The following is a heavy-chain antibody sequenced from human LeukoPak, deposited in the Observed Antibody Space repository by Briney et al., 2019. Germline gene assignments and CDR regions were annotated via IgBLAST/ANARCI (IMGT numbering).Heavy chain of an antibody. J-gene: IGHJ4*02. V-gene: IGHV4-61*01. Sequence: SETLSLTCTVSGDSISSGCYYWSWIRQPPGNGLEWFGYIYYSGSTNYKHSLKRRVTISVDTSKKQFSLKLSSVTAADTAVYYCARSHGSGSYYTLNDYWGQGTLVTVSS. CDR2: IYYSGST. CDR1: GDSISSGCYY. CDR3: ARSHGSGSYYTLNDY. D-gene: IGHD3-10*01.